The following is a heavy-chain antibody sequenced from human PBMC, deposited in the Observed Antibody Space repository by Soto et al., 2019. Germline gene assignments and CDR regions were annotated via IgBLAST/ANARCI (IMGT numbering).Heavy chain of an antibody. J-gene: IGHJ4*02. Sequence: SETLSLTCTVAGGSISSSSYYWGWIRQPPGKGLEWIGSIYYSGSTYYNPSLKSRVTISVDTSKNQFSLKLSSVTAADTAVYYCARCPHIRYDSSGYREFDYWGQGTLVTVSS. V-gene: IGHV4-39*01. CDR3: ARCPHIRYDSSGYREFDY. D-gene: IGHD3-22*01. CDR1: GGSISSSSYY. CDR2: IYYSGST.